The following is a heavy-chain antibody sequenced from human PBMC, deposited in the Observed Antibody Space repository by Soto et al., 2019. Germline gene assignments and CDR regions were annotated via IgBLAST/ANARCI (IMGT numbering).Heavy chain of an antibody. CDR1: GGSFSGYY. Sequence: QVQLQQWGAGLLKPSETLSLTCAVYGGSFSGYYWTWIRHHPGTGLEWIGEINHSGSTNYNPALQRRFTMSVDTSQDPCALRLTPVPAADTAVYYCARDKITGLCDYWGQGTLVTVSS. V-gene: IGHV4-34*01. CDR3: ARDKITGLCDY. CDR2: INHSGST. J-gene: IGHJ4*02. D-gene: IGHD2-8*02.